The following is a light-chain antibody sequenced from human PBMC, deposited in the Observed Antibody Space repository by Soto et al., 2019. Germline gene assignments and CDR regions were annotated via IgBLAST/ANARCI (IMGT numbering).Light chain of an antibody. Sequence: QSALTQPRSVSGSPGQSVTISCTGTSSDVGGYNYVSWYQQHPGKAPKLMIYDVSKRPSGVPDRFSGSKSGNTASLTFSGLQAEDEAYYYCCSYAGSYYVFGNGTKLTVL. J-gene: IGLJ1*01. CDR3: CSYAGSYYV. V-gene: IGLV2-11*01. CDR2: DVS. CDR1: SSDVGGYNY.